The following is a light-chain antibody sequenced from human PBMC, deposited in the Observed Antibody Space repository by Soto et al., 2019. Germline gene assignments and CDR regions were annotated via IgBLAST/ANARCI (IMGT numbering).Light chain of an antibody. CDR3: SSYSGINNLV. V-gene: IGLV2-8*01. J-gene: IGLJ2*01. CDR2: EVN. Sequence: QSALTQPPSASGSPGQSVTISCTGTSNDVGGYNYVSWYQQHPGKAPKVMIYEVNKRPSGVPDRFSGSKSGNTASLTVSGLQAEDEADYYCSSYSGINNLVFGGGTKLTVL. CDR1: SNDVGGYNY.